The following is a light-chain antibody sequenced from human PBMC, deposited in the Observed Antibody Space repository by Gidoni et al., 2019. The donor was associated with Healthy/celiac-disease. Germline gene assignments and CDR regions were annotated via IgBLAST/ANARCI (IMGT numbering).Light chain of an antibody. J-gene: IGKJ2*01. V-gene: IGKV3-20*01. CDR3: QQYGSSPYT. CDR1: QSVSSSY. CDR2: GAS. Sequence: EIVLTQSPGTMSWSPGERATLSCRASQSVSSSYLAWYQQKPGQAPRLLIYGASSRATGIPDRFSGSGYGRDFTLTISRLEPEDCAVYYCQQYGSSPYTFGQGTKLEIK.